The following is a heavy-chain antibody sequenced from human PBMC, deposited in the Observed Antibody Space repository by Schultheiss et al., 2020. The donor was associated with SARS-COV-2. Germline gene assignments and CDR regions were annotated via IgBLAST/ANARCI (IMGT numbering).Heavy chain of an antibody. Sequence: SETLSLTCAVYGGSFSGYYWSWIRQPPGKGLEWIGSIYYSGSTYYNPSLKSRVTISVDTSKNQFSLKLSSVTAADTAVYYCARLGTYYYDSSGYNPIDYWGQGTLVNVSS. CDR1: GGSFSGYY. CDR3: ARLGTYYYDSSGYNPIDY. V-gene: IGHV4-34*01. D-gene: IGHD3-22*01. CDR2: IYYSGST. J-gene: IGHJ4*02.